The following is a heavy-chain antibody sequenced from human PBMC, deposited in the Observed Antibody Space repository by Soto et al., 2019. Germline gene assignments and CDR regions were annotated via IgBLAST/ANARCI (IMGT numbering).Heavy chain of an antibody. D-gene: IGHD6-6*01. CDR1: VGPFSRYA. CDR3: ATSLGDSSSSDY. Sequence: SVKVSCKAPVGPFSRYAISLVRQAPGQGLEWMGGIIPIFGTANYAQKFQGRVTITADKSTSTAYMELSSLRSEDTAVYYCATSLGDSSSSDYWGQGTLVTVSS. J-gene: IGHJ4*02. V-gene: IGHV1-69*06. CDR2: IIPIFGTA.